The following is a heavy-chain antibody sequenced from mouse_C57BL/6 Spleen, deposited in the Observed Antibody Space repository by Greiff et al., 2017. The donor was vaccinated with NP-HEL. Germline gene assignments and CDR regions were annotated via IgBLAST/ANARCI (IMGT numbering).Heavy chain of an antibody. Sequence: VKLVESGPGLVQPSQSLSITCTVSGFSLTSYGVHWVRQSPGKGLEWLGVIWRGGSTDYNAAFMSRLSITKDNSKSQVFFKMNSLQADDTAIYYCAKVYDGYWYFDVWGTGTTVTVSS. J-gene: IGHJ1*03. CDR3: AKVYDGYWYFDV. V-gene: IGHV2-5*01. D-gene: IGHD2-3*01. CDR2: IWRGGST. CDR1: GFSLTSYG.